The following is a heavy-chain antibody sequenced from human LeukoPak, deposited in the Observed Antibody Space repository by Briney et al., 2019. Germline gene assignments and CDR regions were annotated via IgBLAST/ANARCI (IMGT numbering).Heavy chain of an antibody. CDR3: AKDLHDSSGYSDY. Sequence: GGSLRLSCAASGFTFSSYAMSWVRQAPGKGLEWVSAISGSGGSTYYADSVKGRFTISRDNPKNTLYLQMNSLRAEDTAVYYCAKDLHDSSGYSDYWGQGTLVTVSS. D-gene: IGHD3-22*01. J-gene: IGHJ4*02. CDR2: ISGSGGST. CDR1: GFTFSSYA. V-gene: IGHV3-23*01.